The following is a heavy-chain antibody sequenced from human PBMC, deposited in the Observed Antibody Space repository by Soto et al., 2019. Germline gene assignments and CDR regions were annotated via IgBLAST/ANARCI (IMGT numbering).Heavy chain of an antibody. CDR1: GGSISSGSNY. D-gene: IGHD3-22*01. CDR2: IYNTGSA. J-gene: IGHJ4*02. Sequence: PSETLSLTCAVSGGSISSGSNYWAWLRQPPGMGLEWLGSIYNTGSAYYNPSLKSRVTLFVDTSENRFSLKLSSVTAADTAVYFCARQGDYFDTNGYFYVFEYWGRGTLVTAPQ. V-gene: IGHV4-39*01. CDR3: ARQGDYFDTNGYFYVFEY.